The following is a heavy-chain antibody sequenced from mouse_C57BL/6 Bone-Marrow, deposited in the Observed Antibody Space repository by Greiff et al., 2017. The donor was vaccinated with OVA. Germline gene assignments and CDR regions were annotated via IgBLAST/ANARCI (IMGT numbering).Heavy chain of an antibody. CDR3: ARLHYSNLWFAY. Sequence: EVQLVESGGGLVQPGGSLKLSCAASGFTFSDYGMAWVRQAPRKGPEWVAFISNLAYSIYYADPVTGRFTISRENAKNTLYLEMSSLRSEDTAMYYCARLHYSNLWFAYWGQGTLVTVSA. CDR1: GFTFSDYG. CDR2: ISNLAYSI. V-gene: IGHV5-15*01. J-gene: IGHJ3*01. D-gene: IGHD2-5*01.